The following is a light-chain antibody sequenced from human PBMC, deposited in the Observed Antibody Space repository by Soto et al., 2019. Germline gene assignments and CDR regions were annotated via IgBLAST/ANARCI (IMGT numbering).Light chain of an antibody. J-gene: IGKJ2*01. CDR3: VKSNNWTYT. Sequence: EIVMTHSPAIMSVSPGDRATLSCRASQTVRDNLAWYQQKPGQAPRLLIYGASTRATGIPARFSGSGSRTEFTITVASMQTEDFALYCCVKSNNWTYTCGQGNKLEIK. CDR1: QTVRDN. CDR2: GAS. V-gene: IGKV3-15*01.